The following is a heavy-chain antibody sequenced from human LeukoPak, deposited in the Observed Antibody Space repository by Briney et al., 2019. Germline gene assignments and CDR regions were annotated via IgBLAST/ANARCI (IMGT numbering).Heavy chain of an antibody. V-gene: IGHV1-18*01. J-gene: IGHJ6*02. D-gene: IGHD3-16*01. Sequence: ASVKVSCKASGYTFTSYGISWVRQAPGQGLEWMGWISAYNGNTNYAQKLQGRVTMTTDTSTSTAYMELRSLRSDDTAVYYCASTAGEFRQPVPYYYYGMDVWGQGTTVTVSS. CDR1: GYTFTSYG. CDR2: ISAYNGNT. CDR3: ASTAGEFRQPVPYYYYGMDV.